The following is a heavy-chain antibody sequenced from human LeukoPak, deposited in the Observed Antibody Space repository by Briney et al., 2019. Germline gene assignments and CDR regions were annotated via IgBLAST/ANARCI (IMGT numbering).Heavy chain of an antibody. CDR3: AATTYYFDY. Sequence: SETLSLTCTVSGGSISSYYWSWIRQPPGKGLEWIGYIYYSGSTNYNPSLKSRVTISVDTSKNQLSLKLSSVTAADTAVYYCAATTYYFDYWGQGTLVTVSS. J-gene: IGHJ4*02. CDR1: GGSISSYY. CDR2: IYYSGST. D-gene: IGHD1-7*01. V-gene: IGHV4-59*01.